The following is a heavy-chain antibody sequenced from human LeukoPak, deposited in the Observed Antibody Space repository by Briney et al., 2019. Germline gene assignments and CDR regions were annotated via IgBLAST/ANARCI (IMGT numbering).Heavy chain of an antibody. Sequence: PGGSLRLSCTASGFTFRSYWMNWVRQAPGTGPGWVANINQDGSKKYYVDSVKGRFTISRDNAKNSLYLQMNSLRAGDTAMYYCATDAVSSSWSDYWGQGTLVTVSS. D-gene: IGHD6-13*01. V-gene: IGHV3-7*01. J-gene: IGHJ4*02. CDR2: INQDGSKK. CDR1: GFTFRSYW. CDR3: ATDAVSSSWSDY.